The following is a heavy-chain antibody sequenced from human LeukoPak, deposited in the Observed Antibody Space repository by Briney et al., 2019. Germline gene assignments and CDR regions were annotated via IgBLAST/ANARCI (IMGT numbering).Heavy chain of an antibody. V-gene: IGHV1-8*01. J-gene: IGHJ1*01. CDR3: ARARYCSGGSCYRRAEYFQH. D-gene: IGHD2-15*01. CDR1: GYTFTSYD. Sequence: ASVKVSCKASGYTFTSYDMNWVRQATGQGLEWMGWMNPNSGNTGYAQRFQGRVTMTRNTSISTAYMELSSLRSEDTAVYYCARARYCSGGSCYRRAEYFQHWGQGTLVTVSS. CDR2: MNPNSGNT.